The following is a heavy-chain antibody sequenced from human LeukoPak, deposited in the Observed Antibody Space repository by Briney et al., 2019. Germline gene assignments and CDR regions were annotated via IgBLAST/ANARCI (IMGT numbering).Heavy chain of an antibody. J-gene: IGHJ4*02. V-gene: IGHV3-7*03. D-gene: IGHD2-15*01. Sequence: PGGSLRLSCAASGFTFSSYWMSWVRQAPGKGLEWVANIKQDGSEKYYVDSVKGRFTISRDNAKNSLYLQMNSLRAEDTALYYCAKEARYCSGGSCYFNTYWGQGTLVTVSS. CDR1: GFTFSSYW. CDR3: AKEARYCSGGSCYFNTY. CDR2: IKQDGSEK.